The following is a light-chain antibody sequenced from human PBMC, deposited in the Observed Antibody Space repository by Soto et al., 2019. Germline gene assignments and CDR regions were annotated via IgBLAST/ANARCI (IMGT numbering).Light chain of an antibody. J-gene: IGKJ2*01. Sequence: DIVMTQSPDSLAVSLGERATINCKSSQSVFYRSTNKNYLAWYQQKPGQPPKLLIYWASTRESGVPDRFSGSGSGIDFTLTISSLQAEDVAVYYCQQYYSIPYTFGQGTNLEIK. CDR1: QSVFYRSTNKNY. CDR3: QQYYSIPYT. CDR2: WAS. V-gene: IGKV4-1*01.